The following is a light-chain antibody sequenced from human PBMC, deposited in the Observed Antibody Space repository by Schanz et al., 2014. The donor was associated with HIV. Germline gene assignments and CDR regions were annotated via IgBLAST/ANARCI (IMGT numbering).Light chain of an antibody. CDR1: SSNIGAGYD. V-gene: IGLV1-40*01. J-gene: IGLJ3*02. Sequence: QSVLTQPPSVSGAPGQRVTISCTGSSSNIGAGYDVHWYQQLPGTAPKLLIYGNSNRPSGVPDRFSGSKSGTSASLAISGLQSEDEADYYCCSYAVSSTVVFGGGTKLTVL. CDR3: CSYAVSSTVV. CDR2: GNS.